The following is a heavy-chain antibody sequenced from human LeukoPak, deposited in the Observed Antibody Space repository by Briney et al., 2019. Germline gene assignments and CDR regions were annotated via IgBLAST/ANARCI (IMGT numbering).Heavy chain of an antibody. CDR1: GFTFGDFA. Sequence: PGRSLRLSCTTSGFTFGDFAMSWFRQAPGKGLEWVGFIRSVNYGGAVEYAASVKGRFTISRDDSNSIAYLQMDSLKTEDTAVYYCTREIRYFDWFQADYWGQGTLVTVSS. J-gene: IGHJ4*02. D-gene: IGHD3-9*01. CDR3: TREIRYFDWFQADY. CDR2: IRSVNYGGAV. V-gene: IGHV3-49*03.